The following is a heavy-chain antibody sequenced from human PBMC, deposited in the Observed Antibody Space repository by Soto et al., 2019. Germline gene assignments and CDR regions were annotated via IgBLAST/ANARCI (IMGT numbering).Heavy chain of an antibody. Sequence: EVQLVESGGGLVKPGGSLRLSCAASGFTFSNYSMSWVRQAPGKGLEWVSSISSSYGYIYYADSVKGRFTISRDNAKNSLYLQMNSLRAEETAVYYCARGPPRDIVVAPAATDYWGQGTLVTVSS. CDR3: ARGPPRDIVVAPAATDY. CDR1: GFTFSNYS. V-gene: IGHV3-21*01. D-gene: IGHD2-2*01. J-gene: IGHJ4*02. CDR2: ISSSYGYI.